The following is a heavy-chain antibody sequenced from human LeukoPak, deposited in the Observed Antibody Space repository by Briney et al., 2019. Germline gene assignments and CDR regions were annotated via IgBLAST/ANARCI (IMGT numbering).Heavy chain of an antibody. CDR1: GGSFSGYY. J-gene: IGHJ5*02. V-gene: IGHV4-34*01. CDR2: INHSGST. Sequence: PSETLSLTCAVYGGSFSGYYWSWIRQPPGKGLEWSGEINHSGSTNYNPSLKSRVTISVDTSKNQFSLKLSSVTAADTAVYYCTRGRRYSSSPTAGFDPWGQGTLVTVSS. D-gene: IGHD6-13*01. CDR3: TRGRRYSSSPTAGFDP.